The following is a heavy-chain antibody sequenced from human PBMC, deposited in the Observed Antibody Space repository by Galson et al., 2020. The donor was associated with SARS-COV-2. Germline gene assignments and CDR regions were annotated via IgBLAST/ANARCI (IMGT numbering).Heavy chain of an antibody. D-gene: IGHD4-17*01. CDR1: GFIFSDNH. CDR2: IYNDGRT. CDR3: ARDRRGPYDEYVVGADC. J-gene: IGHJ4*02. V-gene: IGHV3-53*04. Sequence: GESPKIPCAASGFIFSDNHMSCFRQAPGKGLEWVSMIYNDGRTYNADSVKGRFTIPRHSSENTLYLQMNSLRPEDPSVYYCARDRRGPYDEYVVGADCWGQGTLVIVSS.